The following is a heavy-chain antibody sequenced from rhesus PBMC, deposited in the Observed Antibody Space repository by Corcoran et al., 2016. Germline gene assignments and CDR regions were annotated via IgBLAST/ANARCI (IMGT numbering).Heavy chain of an antibody. V-gene: IGHV4S12*01. Sequence: QLQLQESGPGLVKPSETLSVTCAVSGGSISSGYYYWRWIRQPPGKGLEWFGSIYSISGNTYYNPALKSRVTISTDTSKNQFSLKLSSVTAADTAVYYCARGKPVSGSLDVWGRGVLVTVSS. D-gene: IGHD3-40*01. CDR1: GGSISSGYYY. CDR2: IYSISGNT. CDR3: ARGKPVSGSLDV. J-gene: IGHJ5-2*02.